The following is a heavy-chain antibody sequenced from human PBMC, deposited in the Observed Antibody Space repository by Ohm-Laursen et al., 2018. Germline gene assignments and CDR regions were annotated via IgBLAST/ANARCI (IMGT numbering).Heavy chain of an antibody. CDR3: ARDTQGSGFDY. CDR1: GYAFTGYY. V-gene: IGHV1-2*02. CDR2: INPNSGGT. D-gene: IGHD3-10*01. J-gene: IGHJ4*02. Sequence: ASVKVSCKASGYAFTGYYMHWARQAPGQGLEWMGWINPNSGGTNYAQKFQGRVTMTRDTSISTAYMELSRMRSDDTAVYYCARDTQGSGFDYWGQGTLVTVTS.